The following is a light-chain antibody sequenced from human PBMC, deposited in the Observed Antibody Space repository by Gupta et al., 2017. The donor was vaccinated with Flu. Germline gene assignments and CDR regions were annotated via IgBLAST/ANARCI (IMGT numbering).Light chain of an antibody. CDR1: KLGDKY. V-gene: IGLV3-1*01. Sequence: PGKTASINCSGVKLGDKYACGYQQKPGQYLVLVIDKDSKRPAESPERFSGSNSGNTATLTIGGTQAMDEDYYYCQAGDSSTGVFGGGTKLTVL. CDR2: KDS. J-gene: IGLJ3*02. CDR3: QAGDSSTGV.